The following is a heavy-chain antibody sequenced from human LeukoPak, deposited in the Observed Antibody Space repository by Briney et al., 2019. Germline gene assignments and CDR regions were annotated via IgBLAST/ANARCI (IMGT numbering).Heavy chain of an antibody. D-gene: IGHD3-10*01. Sequence: GRPLRLSCTASGFTYDFCAMHGPRRVPGKARERLSGITGNSGALHYADSVKGRFTSSRDNAKKSLYLQMSSLIPEDTALYYCGKDIVGTMLRGVIRSWGQGTLVTVSS. CDR2: ITGNSGAL. J-gene: IGHJ4*02. V-gene: IGHV3-9*01. CDR1: GFTYDFCA. CDR3: GKDIVGTMLRGVIRS.